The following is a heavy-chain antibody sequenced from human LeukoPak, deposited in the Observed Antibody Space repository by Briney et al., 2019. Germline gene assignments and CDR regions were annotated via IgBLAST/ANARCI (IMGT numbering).Heavy chain of an antibody. D-gene: IGHD3-22*01. V-gene: IGHV4-39*07. CDR1: GGSISSSSYY. CDR3: ARDPVSVSAFDY. Sequence: KASETLSLTCTVSGGSISSSSYYWGWIRQPPGKGLEWIGSIYYSGSTYYNPSLKSRVTISVDTSKNQFSLKLSSVTAADTAVYYCARDPVSVSAFDYWGQGTLVTVSS. CDR2: IYYSGST. J-gene: IGHJ4*02.